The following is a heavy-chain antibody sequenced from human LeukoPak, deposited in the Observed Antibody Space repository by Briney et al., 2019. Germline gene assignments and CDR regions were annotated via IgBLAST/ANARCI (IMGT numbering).Heavy chain of an antibody. CDR3: ARAGYCSSTSRCYSWFDP. V-gene: IGHV1-3*01. D-gene: IGHD2-2*01. CDR1: GYTFTSYA. Sequence: EASVNVSCKASGYTFTSYAMHWVRQAPGQRLEWMGWINAGNGNTKYSQKFQGRVTITRDTSASTAYMELSSLRSEDTAVYYCARAGYCSSTSRCYSWFDPWGQGTLVTVSS. CDR2: INAGNGNT. J-gene: IGHJ5*02.